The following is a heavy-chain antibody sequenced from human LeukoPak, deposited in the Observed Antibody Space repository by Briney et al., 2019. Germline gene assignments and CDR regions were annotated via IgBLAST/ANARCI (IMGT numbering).Heavy chain of an antibody. CDR3: AATYVYDSSGYQLSY. V-gene: IGHV4-39*07. CDR2: IYYSGST. J-gene: IGHJ4*02. CDR1: GGSISSSSYY. D-gene: IGHD3-22*01. Sequence: SETLSLTCTVSGGSISSSSYYWGWIRQPPGKGLEWIGSIYYSGSTYYNPSLKSRVTISVDTSKNQFSLKLSSVTAADTAVYYCAATYVYDSSGYQLSYWGQGTLVTVSS.